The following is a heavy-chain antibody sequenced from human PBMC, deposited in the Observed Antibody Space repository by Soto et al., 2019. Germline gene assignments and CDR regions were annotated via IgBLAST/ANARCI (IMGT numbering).Heavy chain of an antibody. J-gene: IGHJ3*02. D-gene: IGHD3-22*01. Sequence: QVQLVHSGAEVKKPGAAVKVSCKASGYTFTGSYMHWVRQAPGQGLEGMGWINPNSGGTNYAQKFQGRVTMTRDTSVSTAYMELSRLRSDDTAVYYCARDQYYYDSSGYYYVLDAFDIWGQGTMVTVSS. CDR2: INPNSGGT. CDR1: GYTFTGSY. V-gene: IGHV1-2*02. CDR3: ARDQYYYDSSGYYYVLDAFDI.